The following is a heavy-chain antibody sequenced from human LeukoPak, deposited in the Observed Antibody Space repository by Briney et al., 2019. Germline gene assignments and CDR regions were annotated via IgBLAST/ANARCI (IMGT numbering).Heavy chain of an antibody. CDR3: ARDEDGYNKGSFDY. Sequence: GGSLRLSCAASGFTFSSYAMHWVRQAPGKGLEWVAVISYDGSNKYYADSVKGRFTISRDNSKNSLYLQMNSLRAEDTAVYYCARDEDGYNKGSFDYWGQGTLVTVSS. CDR1: GFTFSSYA. CDR2: ISYDGSNK. V-gene: IGHV3-30-3*01. J-gene: IGHJ4*02. D-gene: IGHD5-24*01.